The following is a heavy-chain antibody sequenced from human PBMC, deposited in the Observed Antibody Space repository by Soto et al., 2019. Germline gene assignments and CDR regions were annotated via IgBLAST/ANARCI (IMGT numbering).Heavy chain of an antibody. J-gene: IGHJ4*02. Sequence: GGSLRLSCAASGFTFNNYGMHWVRQAPGKGLEWVAVIWNDGNGYYYANSVKGRFTISRDNSKNTVYLQMSSLRAEDTAVYYCAKGFAYCGGDCYPQIPHDYWGQGTLVTVSS. CDR2: IWNDGNGY. CDR1: GFTFNNYG. D-gene: IGHD2-21*02. V-gene: IGHV3-33*06. CDR3: AKGFAYCGGDCYPQIPHDY.